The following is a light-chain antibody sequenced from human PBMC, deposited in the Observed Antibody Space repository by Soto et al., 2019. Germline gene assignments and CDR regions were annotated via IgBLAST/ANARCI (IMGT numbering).Light chain of an antibody. Sequence: DIEITQSPSTLSASVGDSVTIPCRASQSISSLLAWYQQKPGKAPKILIYKASSLESGVPSRFSGSGSGTEFTLTISRLQPDDFETYYCQQYNSYSRTFGQGTKV. CDR1: QSISSL. J-gene: IGKJ1*01. CDR2: KAS. V-gene: IGKV1-5*03. CDR3: QQYNSYSRT.